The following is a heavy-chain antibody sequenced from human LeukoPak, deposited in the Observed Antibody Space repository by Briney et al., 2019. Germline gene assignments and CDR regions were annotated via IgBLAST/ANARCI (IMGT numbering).Heavy chain of an antibody. CDR2: MNGEGTTI. D-gene: IGHD1-7*01. CDR3: ATARNFRFEY. CDR1: GLTFRTTW. Sequence: PGGSLRLSCATSGLTFRTTWMHWVRQDPGKGLMWVSRMNGEGTTIVYADSVKGRFTVSRDYAKNTLFLQMNNLRTEDTALYFCATARNFRFEYWGQGSLVIVSA. J-gene: IGHJ4*02. V-gene: IGHV3-74*01.